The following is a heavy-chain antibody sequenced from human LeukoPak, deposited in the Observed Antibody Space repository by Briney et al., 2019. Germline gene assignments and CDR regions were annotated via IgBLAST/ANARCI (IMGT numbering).Heavy chain of an antibody. V-gene: IGHV4-59*01. CDR1: GGSISSYY. CDR2: IYYSGST. Sequence: SETLSLTCTVAGGSISSYYWSWIRQPPGKGREWIGYIYYSGSTNYNPSLKSRVTISVDTSKNQFSLKLSSVTAADTAVYYCVRGFASIDYWGKGTLVTVSS. CDR3: VRGFASIDY. J-gene: IGHJ4*02.